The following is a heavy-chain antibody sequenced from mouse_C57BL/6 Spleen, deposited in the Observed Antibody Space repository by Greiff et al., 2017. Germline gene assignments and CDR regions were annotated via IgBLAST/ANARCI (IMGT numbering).Heavy chain of an antibody. V-gene: IGHV2-6*01. J-gene: IGHJ3*01. CDR3: ASRDSSGLFAY. CDR1: GFPLPSFG. CDR2: IWGVGST. Sequence: VQLQQSGPGLVAPSQSLSFTCTVSGFPLPSFGVDWVRQSPGKGLEWLGVIWGVGSTNYNSALKSRLSISKDNSKSQVFLKMNSLQTDDTAMYYCASRDSSGLFAYWGQGTLVTVSA. D-gene: IGHD3-2*02.